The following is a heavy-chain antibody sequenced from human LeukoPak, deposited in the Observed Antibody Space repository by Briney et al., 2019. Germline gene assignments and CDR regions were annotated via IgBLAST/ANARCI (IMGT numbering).Heavy chain of an antibody. V-gene: IGHV1-18*01. D-gene: IGHD3-22*01. J-gene: IGHJ4*02. CDR2: ISAYNGNT. CDR3: ARDQEYYDSSGYGVY. Sequence: ASVKVSCKASGYTFTSYGISWVRQAPGQGLEWMGWISAYNGNTNYAQKLQGRVTMTTDTSTSTAYMELGSLRSDDTAVYYCARDQEYYDSSGYGVYWGQGTLVTVSS. CDR1: GYTFTSYG.